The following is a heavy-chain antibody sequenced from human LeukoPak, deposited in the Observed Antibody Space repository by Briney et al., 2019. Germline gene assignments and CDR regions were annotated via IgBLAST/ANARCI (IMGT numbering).Heavy chain of an antibody. CDR3: ARDVATSGWATFY. Sequence: GGSLRLSCAASGFTFSSYSMNWVRQAPGKGLEWVSSISSSSSYIYYADSVKGRFAISRDNAKNSLYLQMNSLRAEDTAVYYCARDVATSGWATFYWGPGTLVTVSS. V-gene: IGHV3-21*01. D-gene: IGHD6-19*01. J-gene: IGHJ4*02. CDR1: GFTFSSYS. CDR2: ISSSSSYI.